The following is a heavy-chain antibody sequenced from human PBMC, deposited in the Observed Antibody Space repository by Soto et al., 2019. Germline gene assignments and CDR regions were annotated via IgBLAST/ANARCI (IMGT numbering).Heavy chain of an antibody. CDR1: GFTFSSYS. CDR3: ARVRSSSSSYYYYMDV. D-gene: IGHD6-6*01. J-gene: IGHJ6*03. CDR2: ISSSSSYI. Sequence: VQLVESGGGLVKPGGSLRLSCAASGFTFSSYSMNWVRQAPGKGLGCVSSISSSSSYIYYADSVKDRFTISRDNAKNSLYLQMNSLRAEDTDVYYCARVRSSSSSYYYYMDVWGKGTTVTVSS. V-gene: IGHV3-21*01.